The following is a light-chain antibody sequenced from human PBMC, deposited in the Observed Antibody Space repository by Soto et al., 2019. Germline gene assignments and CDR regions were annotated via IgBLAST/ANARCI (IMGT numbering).Light chain of an antibody. CDR2: EVS. CDR1: SSDVGTYDF. V-gene: IGLV2-14*01. CDR3: TSYTSSNTLLYV. J-gene: IGLJ1*01. Sequence: QSVLTQPASVSGSPGQSITISCTGTSSDVGTYDFVSWYQQHPGKAPKLLIYEVSDRPSGISDRFSGSKSDSTASLTIPWLQAHDEADYYCTSYTSSNTLLYVFGTGTKVTVL.